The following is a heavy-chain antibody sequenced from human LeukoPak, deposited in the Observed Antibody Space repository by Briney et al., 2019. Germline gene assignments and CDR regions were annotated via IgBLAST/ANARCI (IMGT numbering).Heavy chain of an antibody. Sequence: GSLRLSCAASGFTFSSYWMHWVRQAPGKGLVWVSRINNDGSSTSYADSVKGRFTISRDNAKNTLYLQMNSLRAEDTAVYYCARASSSWYRYWGQGTLVTVSS. D-gene: IGHD6-13*01. V-gene: IGHV3-74*01. CDR3: ARASSSWYRY. CDR1: GFTFSSYW. J-gene: IGHJ4*02. CDR2: INNDGSST.